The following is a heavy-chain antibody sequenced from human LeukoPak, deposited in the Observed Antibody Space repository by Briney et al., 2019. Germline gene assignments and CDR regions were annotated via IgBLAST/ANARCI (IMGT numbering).Heavy chain of an antibody. J-gene: IGHJ4*02. CDR2: IIPIFGTA. V-gene: IGHV1-69*05. CDR1: GGTFSSYA. D-gene: IGHD3-22*01. CDR3: ARDCGNDSSGYCFDY. Sequence: SVKVSCKASGGTFSSYAISWVRQAPGQGLEWMGGIIPIFGTANYAQKFQGRVTITTDESTGTAYMELSSLRSEDTAVYYCARDCGNDSSGYCFDYWGQGTLVTVSS.